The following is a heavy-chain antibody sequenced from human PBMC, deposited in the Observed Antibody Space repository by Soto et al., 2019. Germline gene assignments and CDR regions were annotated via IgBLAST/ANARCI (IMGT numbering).Heavy chain of an antibody. Sequence: GESLKISCKAIGYTFTNYWIGWVRQTPGKGLEWMGIIFPGDSDTRYNPSFEGQVTVSADESISTAYLQWNTLKASDTAMYYCARYYGYYGMDVWGQGTTVTVS. CDR2: IFPGDSDT. J-gene: IGHJ6*02. V-gene: IGHV5-51*01. D-gene: IGHD3-10*01. CDR3: ARYYGYYGMDV. CDR1: GYTFTNYW.